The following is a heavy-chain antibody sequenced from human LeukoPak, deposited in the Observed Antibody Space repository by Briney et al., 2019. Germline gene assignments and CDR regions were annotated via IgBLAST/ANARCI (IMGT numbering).Heavy chain of an antibody. D-gene: IGHD5-12*01. CDR3: ARDRSGYSGYDLGY. J-gene: IGHJ4*02. CDR2: INPNSGGT. Sequence: ASVKVSCKASGYTFTGYYMHWVRQAPGQGLEWMGWINPNSGGTNYAQKFQGRVTMTRDMSTSTVYMELSSLRSEDTAVYYCARDRSGYSGYDLGYWGQGTLSPSPQ. CDR1: GYTFTGYY. V-gene: IGHV1-2*02.